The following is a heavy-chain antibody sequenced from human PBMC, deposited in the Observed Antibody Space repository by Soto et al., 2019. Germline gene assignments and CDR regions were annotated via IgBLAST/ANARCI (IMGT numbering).Heavy chain of an antibody. D-gene: IGHD6-13*01. J-gene: IGHJ5*02. CDR1: GGSISSSRSY. CDR2: IFYAGNT. Sequence: PSETLSLTCNVSGGSISSSRSYWAWFRQPPGKELEWIANIFYAGNTYYNPSLKSRVTVSVDTSKNQFSLKLDSGTAADTAVYYCARQAAAPGIDLWFDPWGQGTLVTVSS. V-gene: IGHV4-39*01. CDR3: ARQAAAPGIDLWFDP.